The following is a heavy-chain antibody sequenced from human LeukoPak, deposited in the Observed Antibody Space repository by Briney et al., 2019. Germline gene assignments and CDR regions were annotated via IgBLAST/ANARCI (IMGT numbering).Heavy chain of an antibody. CDR1: GGSISSSSYY. CDR3: AGDRAYAGYYFDY. V-gene: IGHV4-39*07. CDR2: IYYSGST. D-gene: IGHD2-2*01. Sequence: PSETLSLTCTVSGGSISSSSYYWGWIRQPPGKGLEWIGSIYYSGSTYYNPSLKSRVTISVDTSKNQFSLKLSSVTAADTAVYYCAGDRAYAGYYFDYWGQGTLVTVSS. J-gene: IGHJ4*02.